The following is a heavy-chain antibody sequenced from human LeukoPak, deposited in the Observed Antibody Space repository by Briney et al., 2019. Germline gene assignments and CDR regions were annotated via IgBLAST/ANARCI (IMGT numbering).Heavy chain of an antibody. Sequence: GASVKVSCKASGGTFSTYAISWVRQAPGQGLEWMGGIIPIFGTANYAQKFQGRVTMTRDMSTSTVYMELSSLRSEDTAVYYYARDGPSGSYYYGYWGQGTLVTVSS. CDR2: IIPIFGTA. V-gene: IGHV1-69*05. CDR3: ARDGPSGSYYYGY. D-gene: IGHD1-26*01. J-gene: IGHJ4*02. CDR1: GGTFSTYA.